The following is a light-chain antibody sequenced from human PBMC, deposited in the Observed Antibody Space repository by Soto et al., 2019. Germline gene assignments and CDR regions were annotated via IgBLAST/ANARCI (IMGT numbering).Light chain of an antibody. CDR1: SSDVGGYNH. J-gene: IGLJ1*01. CDR2: DVS. Sequence: QSALTQPASVSGSPGQSITISCTGTSSDVGGYNHVSWYQQHPGKAPKLMIYDVSNRPSGVSNRFSGSKSGNTASLTISGLQAEDEADYYCCSYTGSSTRYIFGTGTKLTVL. CDR3: CSYTGSSTRYI. V-gene: IGLV2-14*01.